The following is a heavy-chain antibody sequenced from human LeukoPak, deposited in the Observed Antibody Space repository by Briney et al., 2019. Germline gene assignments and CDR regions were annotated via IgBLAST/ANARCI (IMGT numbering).Heavy chain of an antibody. CDR2: IIDYDGHA. J-gene: IGHJ5*02. CDR3: VREGIYLAFDL. V-gene: IGHV1-18*01. CDR1: GYTFTSYG. Sequence: ASVKVSCKASGYTFTSYGISWVRQAPGQGPEWMGWIIDYDGHARYSEKLKGRITLTTDRSTSTVYMELRSLTYDDTARYYCVREGIYLAFDLWGQGTPVSVSS. D-gene: IGHD3-16*02.